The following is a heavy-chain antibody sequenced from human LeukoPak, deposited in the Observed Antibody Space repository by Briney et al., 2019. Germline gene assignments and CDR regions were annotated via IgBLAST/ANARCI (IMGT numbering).Heavy chain of an antibody. CDR1: GGSFSGYY. D-gene: IGHD2-2*01. Sequence: KPSETLSLTCAVYGGSFSGYYWSWIRQPPGKGLEWIGEINHSGSTNYNPSLKSRVTISVDTSKNQFSLKLSSVTAADTAVYYCTRVVVPAAIWSNRFDPWGQGTLVTVSS. CDR2: INHSGST. V-gene: IGHV4-34*01. J-gene: IGHJ5*02. CDR3: TRVVVPAAIWSNRFDP.